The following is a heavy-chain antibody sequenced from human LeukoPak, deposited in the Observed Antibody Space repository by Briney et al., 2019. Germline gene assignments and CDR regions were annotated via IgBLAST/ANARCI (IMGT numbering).Heavy chain of an antibody. CDR3: ARERGRGRDSPWFDY. CDR1: GFIVSGDF. V-gene: IGHV3-53*01. D-gene: IGHD1-26*01. CDR2: IYSDGST. J-gene: IGHJ4*02. Sequence: GGSLRFSCAASGFIVSGDFMSWVRQAPGKGPEWVSVIYSDGSTYYADSVKGRFTISRDNSKNTLDLQMTGLRAEDTAVYYCARERGRGRDSPWFDYWGQGTLVAVSS.